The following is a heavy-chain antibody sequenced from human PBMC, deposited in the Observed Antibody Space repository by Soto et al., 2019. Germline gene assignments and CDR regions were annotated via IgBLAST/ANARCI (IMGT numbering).Heavy chain of an antibody. CDR2: ISSSSSTI. D-gene: IGHD3-3*01. CDR1: GFTFSSYS. V-gene: IGHV3-48*02. J-gene: IGHJ4*02. Sequence: GGSLRLSCVASGFTFSSYSMNWVRQAPGKGLEWVSYISSSSSTIYYADSVKGRFTISRDNAKNSLYLQMNSLRDEDTAVYYCASLGFLEWLLPFDYWGQGTLVT. CDR3: ASLGFLEWLLPFDY.